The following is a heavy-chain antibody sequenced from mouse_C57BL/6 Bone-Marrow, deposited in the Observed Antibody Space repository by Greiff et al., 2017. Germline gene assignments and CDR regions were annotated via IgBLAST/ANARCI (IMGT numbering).Heavy chain of an antibody. CDR3: TFITSVVATNFDY. CDR2: IDPENGDT. V-gene: IGHV14-4*01. Sequence: VQLQQSGAELVRPGASVKLSCTASGFNIKDDYMHWVKQRPEQGLEWIGWIDPENGDTKYDPKFQGKATLTVDTSSTAAYLQLTSLTSEDTAVYYSTFITSVVATNFDYWGQGTTLTVSA. CDR1: GFNIKDDY. D-gene: IGHD1-1*01. J-gene: IGHJ2*01.